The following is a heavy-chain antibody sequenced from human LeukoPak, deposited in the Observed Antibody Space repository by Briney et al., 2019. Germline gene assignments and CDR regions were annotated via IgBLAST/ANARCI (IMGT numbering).Heavy chain of an antibody. CDR3: AKVHYYDSSGLTPCPFDY. V-gene: IGHV3-11*01. Sequence: PGGSLRLSCAASGFTFSDYYMSWIRQAPGKGLEWVSYISSSGSTTYYADSVKGRFTISRDNSKNTLYLQMNSLRAEDTAVYYCAKVHYYDSSGLTPCPFDYWGQGTLVTVSS. CDR1: GFTFSDYY. CDR2: ISSSGSTT. J-gene: IGHJ4*02. D-gene: IGHD3-22*01.